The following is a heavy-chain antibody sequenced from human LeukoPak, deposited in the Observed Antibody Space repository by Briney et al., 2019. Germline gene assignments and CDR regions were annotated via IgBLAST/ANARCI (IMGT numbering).Heavy chain of an antibody. CDR1: GGSVSSGSYY. CDR2: IYYSGST. J-gene: IGHJ4*02. CDR3: ARGFRGGYVSPFDY. Sequence: SETLSLTCTVSGGSVSSGSYYWSWIRQPPGTGLEWIGYIYYSGSTNYNPSLKSRVTISVDTSKNQFSLKLSSVTAADTAVYYCARGFRGGYVSPFDYWGQGTLVTVSS. D-gene: IGHD5-12*01. V-gene: IGHV4-61*01.